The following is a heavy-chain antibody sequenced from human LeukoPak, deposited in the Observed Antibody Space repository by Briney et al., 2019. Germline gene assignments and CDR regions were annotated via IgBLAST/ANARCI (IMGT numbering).Heavy chain of an antibody. J-gene: IGHJ4*02. CDR3: ARDTGYGFDY. CDR2: IIGDGSVT. CDR1: GFTFSRYW. V-gene: IGHV3-74*01. D-gene: IGHD5-12*01. Sequence: PGGSLRLSCAASGFTFSRYWMHWVRQAPGKGLVWVSRIIGDGSVTTYADSVKGRFTISRDNAKNTVYMLMNSLRAEDTAKYYCARDTGYGFDYWGQGTLVTVSS.